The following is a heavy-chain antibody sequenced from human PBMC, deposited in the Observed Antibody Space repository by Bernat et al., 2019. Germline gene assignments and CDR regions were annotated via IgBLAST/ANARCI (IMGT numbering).Heavy chain of an antibody. CDR2: INDDGSTT. V-gene: IGHV3-74*01. CDR3: ARVPTAGYHFDY. CDR1: GFTFSTYW. Sequence: EVQLVESGGGLVQPGGSLRLSCAASGFTFSTYWMHWVRQAPGKGLVWVSRINDDGSTTNYAGSVKGRFTTSRDNAKNTLYLHMNSLRAEDTAVYYCARVPTAGYHFDYWGQGTLVTVSS. J-gene: IGHJ4*02. D-gene: IGHD6-25*01.